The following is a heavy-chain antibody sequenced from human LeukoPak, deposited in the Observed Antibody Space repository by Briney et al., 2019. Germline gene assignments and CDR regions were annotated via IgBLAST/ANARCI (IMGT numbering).Heavy chain of an antibody. CDR2: INQDGREK. V-gene: IGHV3-7*01. J-gene: IGHJ4*02. Sequence: HPGGSLRLSCTVSGFTFSSYWMTWVRQVPGKGLQWVANINQDGREKYYMDSMKGRLNISRDNTENSVFPQLTSLRPEDTGIYFCAKGRAYGDFWGQGTLVAVSS. CDR1: GFTFSSYW. D-gene: IGHD4-17*01. CDR3: AKGRAYGDF.